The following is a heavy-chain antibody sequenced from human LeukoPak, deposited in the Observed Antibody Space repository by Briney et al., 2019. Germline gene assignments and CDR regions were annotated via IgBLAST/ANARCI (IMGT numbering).Heavy chain of an antibody. CDR2: IYYSGST. CDR1: GGSISSGDYY. D-gene: IGHD3-3*01. CDR3: ASRYYDFWSGYYGTIDY. V-gene: IGHV4-30-4*08. Sequence: SETVSLTCTVSGGSISSGDYYWSWIRQPPGKGLEWIGYIYYSGSTYYNPSLKSRVTISVDTSKNQFSLKLSSVTAGHTAVYYYASRYYDFWSGYYGTIDYWGRGTLVTVSS. J-gene: IGHJ4*02.